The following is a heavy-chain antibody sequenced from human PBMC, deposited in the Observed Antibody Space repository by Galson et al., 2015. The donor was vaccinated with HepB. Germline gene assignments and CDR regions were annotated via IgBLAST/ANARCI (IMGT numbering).Heavy chain of an antibody. CDR1: GYIFSGYY. CDR2: INPNSGGT. J-gene: IGHJ6*02. D-gene: IGHD2-8*02. CDR3: ARDRRGRIALATPQGPSMDD. V-gene: IGHV1-2*02. Sequence: SVKVSCKASGYIFSGYYIHWVRQAPGQGLEWMGWINPNSGGTNFARKFQGRVTMTRDTSISTAYMELSRLTSDDTAVYYWARDRRGRIALATPQGPSMDDWGQGTTVTVSS.